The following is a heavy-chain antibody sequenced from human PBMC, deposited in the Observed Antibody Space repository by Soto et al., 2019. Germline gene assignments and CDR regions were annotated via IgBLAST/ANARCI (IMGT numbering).Heavy chain of an antibody. D-gene: IGHD2-15*01. V-gene: IGHV1-2*02. J-gene: IGHJ4*02. CDR1: GYTFTGYY. Sequence: ASVKVSCKASGYTFTGYYIHWVRQAPGRGLEWMGWINPNSGGTKYPQKFQGRVTMTRDTSIRTVYMSLTGLKSDDTAVYFCARDLVKGGGSACIHYWCQAPLLTVS. CDR3: ARDLVKGGGSACIHY. CDR2: INPNSGGT.